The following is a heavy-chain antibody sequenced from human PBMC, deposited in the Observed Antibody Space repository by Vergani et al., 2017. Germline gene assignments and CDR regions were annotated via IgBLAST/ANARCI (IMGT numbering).Heavy chain of an antibody. CDR1: GGSFSGYS. V-gene: IGHV4-34*01. CDR2: IYHSGST. J-gene: IGHJ5*02. D-gene: IGHD2-2*01. Sequence: QVQLQQWGAGLLKPSETLSLTCAVYGGSFSGYSWSWIRQPPGNGLEWSGYIYHSGSTYYKPSLKSRVTISVDRSKNQFSLKLSSVTAADTAVYYCARTSGNWFDPWGKGTLVTVS. CDR3: ARTSGNWFDP.